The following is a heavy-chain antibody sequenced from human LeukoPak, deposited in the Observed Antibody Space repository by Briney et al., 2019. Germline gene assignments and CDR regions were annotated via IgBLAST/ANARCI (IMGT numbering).Heavy chain of an antibody. J-gene: IGHJ4*02. Sequence: GGSLRLSCAASGFTFSSYGMSWVRQAPGKGLEWVSSISGSGGSTYYADSVKGRFTISRDNSKNTLYLQMDSLRAEDTAVYYCAKDREYCSGITCTLGDYWGQGTLVTVSS. CDR2: ISGSGGST. V-gene: IGHV3-23*01. D-gene: IGHD2-15*01. CDR1: GFTFSSYG. CDR3: AKDREYCSGITCTLGDY.